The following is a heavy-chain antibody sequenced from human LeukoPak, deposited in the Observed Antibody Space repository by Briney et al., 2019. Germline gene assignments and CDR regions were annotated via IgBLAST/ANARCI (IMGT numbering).Heavy chain of an antibody. J-gene: IGHJ4*02. CDR1: GFTFSYYA. Sequence: GGSLRLSCAASGFTFSYYAMNWVRQAPGKGLEWVSYISGSSSRIDYVDSVKGRFTISRDNAKNSLFLQMNSLRAEDTAVYYCARGVSGTTPDYWGQGTLVTVSS. D-gene: IGHD6-19*01. V-gene: IGHV3-48*01. CDR3: ARGVSGTTPDY. CDR2: ISGSSSRI.